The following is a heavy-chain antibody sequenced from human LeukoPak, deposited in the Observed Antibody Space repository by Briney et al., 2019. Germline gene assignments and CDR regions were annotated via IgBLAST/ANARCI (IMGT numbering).Heavy chain of an antibody. Sequence: GASVKVSCKASGGTFSSYAISWVRQAPGQGLEWMGRIIPILGIANYAQKFQGRVTITAGKSTSTAYMELSSLRSEDTAVYYCARDLYYYDSSGYPGWGQGTLVTVSS. CDR2: IIPILGIA. V-gene: IGHV1-69*04. CDR3: ARDLYYYDSSGYPG. D-gene: IGHD3-22*01. CDR1: GGTFSSYA. J-gene: IGHJ4*02.